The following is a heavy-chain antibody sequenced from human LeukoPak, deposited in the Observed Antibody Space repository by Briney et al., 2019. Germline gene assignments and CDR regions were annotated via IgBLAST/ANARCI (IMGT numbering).Heavy chain of an antibody. CDR2: IKEDGSKK. J-gene: IGHJ4*02. Sequence: PGGSLRLSCVASGFTFSEFWMSWVRQAPGKGLEWLASIKEDGSKKYYVDSVKGRFTISRDNAKNPVFLQMNSLRNEDTAVYYCIRDAMTAFWGQGTLVTVSS. CDR1: GFTFSEFW. V-gene: IGHV3-7*01. CDR3: IRDAMTAF.